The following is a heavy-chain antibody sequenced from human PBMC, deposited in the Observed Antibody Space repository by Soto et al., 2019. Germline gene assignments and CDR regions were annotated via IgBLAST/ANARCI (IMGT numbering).Heavy chain of an antibody. Sequence: GASVKVSCKVSGYTLTELSMHWVRQAPGKGLEWMGGFDPEDGETIYAQKFQGRVTMTEDTSTDTAYMELSSLRSEDTAVYYCATLLRDIAYKDAFDIWGQGTMVTVSS. D-gene: IGHD3-16*01. CDR2: FDPEDGET. V-gene: IGHV1-24*01. CDR1: GYTLTELS. CDR3: ATLLRDIAYKDAFDI. J-gene: IGHJ3*02.